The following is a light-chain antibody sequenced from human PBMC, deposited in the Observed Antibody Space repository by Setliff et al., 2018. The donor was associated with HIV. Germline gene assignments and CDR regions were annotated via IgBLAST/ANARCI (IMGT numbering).Light chain of an antibody. Sequence: QSALTQPRSVSGSPGQSVTISCTGTSSDIGAYNYVSWYQQHPGKAPKLMIYDVSSRPSGVSNRFSGSKSGNTASLTISGLQAEDEADYYCSSYTSSGTLVFGTGTKVTVL. V-gene: IGLV2-14*01. CDR2: DVS. CDR1: SSDIGAYNY. CDR3: SSYTSSGTLV. J-gene: IGLJ1*01.